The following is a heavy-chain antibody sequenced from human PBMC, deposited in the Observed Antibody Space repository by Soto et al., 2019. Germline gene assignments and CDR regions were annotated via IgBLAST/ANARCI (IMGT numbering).Heavy chain of an antibody. CDR2: IYYSGST. D-gene: IGHD2-2*01. Sequence: SETLSLTCTVSGGSISSYYWSWIRQPPGKGLEWIGYIYYSGSTNYNPSLKSRVTISVDTSKNQFSLKLSSVTAADTAVYYCARDSSSLDLPTRYYYYGMDVWGQGTTVTVSS. CDR1: GGSISSYY. J-gene: IGHJ6*02. V-gene: IGHV4-59*12. CDR3: ARDSSSLDLPTRYYYYGMDV.